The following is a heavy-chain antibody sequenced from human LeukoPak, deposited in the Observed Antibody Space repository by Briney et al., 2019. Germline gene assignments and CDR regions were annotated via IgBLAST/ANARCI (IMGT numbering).Heavy chain of an antibody. CDR1: GYTFTGYY. CDR2: INPNSGGT. V-gene: IGHV1-2*04. D-gene: IGHD4-11*01. CDR3: ARRDYSVDAFDI. J-gene: IGHJ3*02. Sequence: ASVKVSCKASGYTFTGYYMHWVRQAPGQGLEWMGWINPNSGGTNYAQKFQGWVTMTRDKSISTAYLQWSSLKASDTAMYYCARRDYSVDAFDIWGQGTMVTVSS.